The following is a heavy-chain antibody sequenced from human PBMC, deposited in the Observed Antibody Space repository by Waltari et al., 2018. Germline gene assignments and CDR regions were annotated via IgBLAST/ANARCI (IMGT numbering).Heavy chain of an antibody. J-gene: IGHJ3*02. Sequence: QVQLVQSGAEVKKPGASVKVSCKASGYTFTSYDINWVRQATGQGLEWMGWMIPNSGNTGDAQKFQGRVTITRNTSIGTAYMELSSLRSEDTAVYYCARGTPSFDAFDIWGQGTMVTVSS. V-gene: IGHV1-8*03. CDR2: MIPNSGNT. CDR3: ARGTPSFDAFDI. CDR1: GYTFTSYD.